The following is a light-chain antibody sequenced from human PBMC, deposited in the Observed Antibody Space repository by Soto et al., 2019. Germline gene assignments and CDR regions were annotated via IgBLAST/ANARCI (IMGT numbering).Light chain of an antibody. J-gene: IGKJ2*01. CDR2: AAS. CDR3: QQANSFPYT. V-gene: IGKV1-12*01. Sequence: DIQLTQSPSSVSASVGDRVTITCRASQGISSRLAWYQQKPEKAPKLLIYAASNLQSGVPSRFTGSGSGTDFTLTSSSLQPEDVATYYCQQANSFPYTFGQGTKLEI. CDR1: QGISSR.